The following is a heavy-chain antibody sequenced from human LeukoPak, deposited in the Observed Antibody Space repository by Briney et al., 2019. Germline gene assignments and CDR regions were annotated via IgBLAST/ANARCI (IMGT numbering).Heavy chain of an antibody. CDR1: GSRFTSYW. J-gene: IGHJ6*02. CDR3: ARIAAAGPLYYYYYGMDV. D-gene: IGHD6-13*01. CDR2: IYPGDSDT. V-gene: IGHV5-51*01. Sequence: GESLKISCKGSGSRFTSYWIGWVRQMPGKGLEWMGIIYPGDSDTRYSPSFQGQVTISADKSISTAYLQWSSLKASDTAMYYCARIAAAGPLYYYYYGMDVWGQGAAVTVSS.